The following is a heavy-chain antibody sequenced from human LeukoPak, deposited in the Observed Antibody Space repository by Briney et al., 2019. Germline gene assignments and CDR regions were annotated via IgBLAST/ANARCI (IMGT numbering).Heavy chain of an antibody. CDR1: GFTFSSYG. V-gene: IGHV3-23*01. D-gene: IGHD2-2*01. J-gene: IGHJ5*02. Sequence: GGTLRLSCAASGFTFSSYGMSWVRQAPGKGLEWVSGISGSGGNTYYTDSVKGRFTISRDNSKNTLYLQMNSLRAEDTAVYYCAGYCSTTSCYSSPNWFDPWGQGTLVTVSS. CDR3: AGYCSTTSCYSSPNWFDP. CDR2: ISGSGGNT.